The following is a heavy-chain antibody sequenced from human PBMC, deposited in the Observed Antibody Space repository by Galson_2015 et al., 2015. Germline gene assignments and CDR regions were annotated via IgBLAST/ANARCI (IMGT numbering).Heavy chain of an antibody. CDR3: TTASYYDSSGYYSDY. V-gene: IGHV3-15*01. Sequence: SLRLSCAASGFTFSNAWMSWVRQAPGKGLEWVGRIKSKTDGGTTDYAAPVKGRFTISRDDSKNTLYLQMNSLKTEDTAVYYCTTASYYDSSGYYSDYWGQGTLVTVSS. D-gene: IGHD3-22*01. CDR2: IKSKTDGGTT. J-gene: IGHJ4*02. CDR1: GFTFSNAW.